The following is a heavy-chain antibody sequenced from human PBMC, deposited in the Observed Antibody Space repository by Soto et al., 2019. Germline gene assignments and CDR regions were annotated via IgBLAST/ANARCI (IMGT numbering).Heavy chain of an antibody. V-gene: IGHV3-53*01. J-gene: IGHJ3*02. CDR1: GVTVNTNY. D-gene: IGHD3-16*01. CDR3: ASTAVWKNAFEI. CDR2: FESGGSI. Sequence: EVQLVESGGGLIQPGGSLTLTCAASGVTVNTNYMSWVRQSPGKGLEWVSLFESGGSIYYADSVKGRFTISRDNFKSTLSLQMNSLRVEDTAVYFCASTAVWKNAFEIWGQGTLVSVSS.